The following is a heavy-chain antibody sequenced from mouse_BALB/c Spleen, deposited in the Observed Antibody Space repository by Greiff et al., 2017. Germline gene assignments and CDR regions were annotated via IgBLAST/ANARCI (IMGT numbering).Heavy chain of an antibody. Sequence: EVKLVESGTVLARPGASVKMSCKASGYTFTSYWMHWVKQRPGQGLEWIGAIYPGNSDTSYNQKFKGKAKLTAVTSTSTAYMELSSLTNEDSAVYYCTSYYDYARFAYWGQGTLVTVSA. CDR1: GYTFTSYW. CDR2: IYPGNSDT. D-gene: IGHD2-4*01. V-gene: IGHV1-5*01. J-gene: IGHJ3*01. CDR3: TSYYDYARFAY.